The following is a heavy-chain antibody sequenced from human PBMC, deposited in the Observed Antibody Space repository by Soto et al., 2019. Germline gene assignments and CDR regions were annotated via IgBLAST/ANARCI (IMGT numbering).Heavy chain of an antibody. CDR2: IYPGDSDT. CDR3: ARSYSSSSGYYYYGMDV. CDR1: GYSFASYW. D-gene: IGHD6-6*01. J-gene: IGHJ6*02. Sequence: GESLKISCRGSGYSFASYWIGWVRQMPGKGLEWMGIIYPGDSDTRYSPSFQGQVTISADKSISTAYLQWSSLKASDTAMYYCARSYSSSSGYYYYGMDVWGQGTTVTVSS. V-gene: IGHV5-51*01.